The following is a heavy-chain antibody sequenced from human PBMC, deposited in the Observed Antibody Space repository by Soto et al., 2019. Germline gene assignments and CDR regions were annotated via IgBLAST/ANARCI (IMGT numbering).Heavy chain of an antibody. D-gene: IGHD3-9*01. CDR2: IYHSGST. CDR3: ARYLYYDILTGYYGMDV. V-gene: IGHV4-4*02. J-gene: IGHJ6*02. Sequence: SETLSLTCAVSGGSISSSNWWSWVRQPPGKGLEWIGEIYHSGSTNYNPSLKSRATISVDKSKNQFSLKLSSVTAADTAVYYCARYLYYDILTGYYGMDVWGQGTTVTVSS. CDR1: GGSISSSNW.